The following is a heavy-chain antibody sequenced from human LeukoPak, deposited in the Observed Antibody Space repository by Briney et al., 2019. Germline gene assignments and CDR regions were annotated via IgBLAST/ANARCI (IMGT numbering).Heavy chain of an antibody. J-gene: IGHJ6*02. CDR1: GFTFSSYS. CDR2: IGTAGDT. D-gene: IGHD5-18*01. CDR3: ARGDVDTAMAYPRDYYYGMDV. V-gene: IGHV3-13*01. Sequence: GGSLRLSCAASGFTFSSYSMNWVRQATGKGLEWVSAIGTAGDTYYPGSVKGRFTISRENAKNSLYLQMNSLRAGDTAVYYCARGDVDTAMAYPRDYYYGMDVWGQGTTVTVSS.